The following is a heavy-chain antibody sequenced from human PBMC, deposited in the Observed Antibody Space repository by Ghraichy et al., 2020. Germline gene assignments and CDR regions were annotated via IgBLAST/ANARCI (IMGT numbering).Heavy chain of an antibody. Sequence: GGSLRLSCAASGFTFRSYWMHWVRQVPGKGLVWVSRIDGDGSSTTYADSVKGRFTISRDNAKNTLFLQMNSLRVEDTAVYYCAKGLVGATPFDLWGRGTLVTVSS. D-gene: IGHD1-26*01. CDR1: GFTFRSYW. J-gene: IGHJ2*01. V-gene: IGHV3-74*01. CDR3: AKGLVGATPFDL. CDR2: IDGDGSST.